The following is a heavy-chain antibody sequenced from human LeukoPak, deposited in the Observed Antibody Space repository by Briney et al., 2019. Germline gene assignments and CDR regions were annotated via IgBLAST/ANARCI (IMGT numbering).Heavy chain of an antibody. J-gene: IGHJ3*02. V-gene: IGHV3-7*01. CDR1: GFIFSSYW. CDR3: AIAPYFDAFDM. CDR2: IKDDGNEQ. D-gene: IGHD3-3*01. Sequence: TGGSLRLSCVASGFIFSSYWMSWVRQAPGKGLEWVANIKDDGNEQYYVDSVRGRFTIFRDNAKNSLYLQMNSLRVEDTAMYYCAIAPYFDAFDMWGQGTMVTVSS.